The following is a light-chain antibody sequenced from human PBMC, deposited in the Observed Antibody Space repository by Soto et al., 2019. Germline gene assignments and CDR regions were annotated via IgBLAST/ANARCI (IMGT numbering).Light chain of an antibody. V-gene: IGKV3-20*01. CDR3: QQFRT. CDR2: GAS. J-gene: IGKJ3*01. Sequence: DIVLTQSPGTLSLSPGERATLSCRTSQSISSSYLAWYQQKPGQAPRLLIYGASSRATGIPDRFSGSGSGTDFTLTLSRLEPEDFAVYYCQQFRTFGPGTKVDIK. CDR1: QSISSSY.